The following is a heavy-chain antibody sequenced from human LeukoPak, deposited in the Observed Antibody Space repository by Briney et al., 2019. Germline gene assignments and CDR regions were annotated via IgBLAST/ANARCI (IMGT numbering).Heavy chain of an antibody. CDR3: AKDPGVNYDFWSGSLSDAFDI. J-gene: IGHJ3*02. Sequence: PGGSLRLSCAASGFTFSSYAMSWVRQAPGEGLEWVSAISGSGGSTYYADSVKGRLTISRDNSKNTLYLQMNSLRAEDTAVYYCAKDPGVNYDFWSGSLSDAFDIWGQGTMVTVSS. V-gene: IGHV3-23*01. CDR1: GFTFSSYA. CDR2: ISGSGGST. D-gene: IGHD3-3*01.